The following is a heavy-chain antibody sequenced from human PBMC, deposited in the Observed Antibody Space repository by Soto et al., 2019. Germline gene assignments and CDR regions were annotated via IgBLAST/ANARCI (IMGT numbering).Heavy chain of an antibody. J-gene: IGHJ5*02. CDR3: ARPSEGLWFGEFNWFDP. D-gene: IGHD3-10*01. Sequence: GASVKVSCKASGYTFTSYAMHWVRQAPGQRLGWMGWINAGNGNTKYSQKFQGRVTITRDTSASTAYMELSSLRSEDTAVYYCARPSEGLWFGEFNWFDPWGQGTLVTVSS. CDR1: GYTFTSYA. V-gene: IGHV1-3*01. CDR2: INAGNGNT.